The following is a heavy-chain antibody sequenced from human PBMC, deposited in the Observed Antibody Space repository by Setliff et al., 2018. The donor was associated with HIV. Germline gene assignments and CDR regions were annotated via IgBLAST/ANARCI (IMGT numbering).Heavy chain of an antibody. J-gene: IGHJ2*01. D-gene: IGHD6-13*01. CDR1: GGSMRGGGNY. CDR3: ARAAAAGTRCFDL. CDR2: ISYSGST. Sequence: PSETLSLTCTVSGGSMRGGGNYWSWIRQHPGKGLEWIGYISYSGSTYYNPSLNSRLTIPIDTSKNQFSLKLSSLTAADTAVYYCARAAAAGTRCFDLWGRGTLVTVSS. V-gene: IGHV4-31*03.